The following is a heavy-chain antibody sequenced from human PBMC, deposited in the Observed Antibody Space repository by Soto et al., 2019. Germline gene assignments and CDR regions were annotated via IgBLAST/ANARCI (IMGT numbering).Heavy chain of an antibody. CDR2: IYSGGST. J-gene: IGHJ4*02. Sequence: PGGSHRLSSTASGFTGISNYMSWVRQAPGKGLEWVSVIYSGGSTYYADSVKGRFTISRDNSKNTLYLQMNSLRAEDTAVYYCARGPPHTAMVPYWGQGTLVTVSS. V-gene: IGHV3-66*01. CDR1: GFTGISNY. CDR3: ARGPPHTAMVPY. D-gene: IGHD5-18*01.